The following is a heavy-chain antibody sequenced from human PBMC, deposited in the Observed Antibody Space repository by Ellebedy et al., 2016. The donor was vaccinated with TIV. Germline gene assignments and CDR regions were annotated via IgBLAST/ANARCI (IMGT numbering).Heavy chain of an antibody. V-gene: IGHV3-64*01. CDR3: ARAIGGGWLYYFDY. J-gene: IGHJ4*02. Sequence: GESLKISCAASGFTFSSYAMHWVRQAPGKGLEYVSAISSNGGSTYYANSVKGRFTISRDNSKNTLYLQMGSLRAEDMAVYYCARAIGGGWLYYFDYWGQGTLVTVSS. CDR1: GFTFSSYA. D-gene: IGHD3-10*01. CDR2: ISSNGGST.